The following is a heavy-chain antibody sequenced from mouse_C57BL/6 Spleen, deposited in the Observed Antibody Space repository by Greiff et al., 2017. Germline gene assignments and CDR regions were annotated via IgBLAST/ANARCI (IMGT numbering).Heavy chain of an antibody. J-gene: IGHJ4*01. CDR1: GYTFTSYW. V-gene: IGHV1-52*01. Sequence: QVQLQQPGAELVRPGSSVKLSCKASGYTFTSYWMHWVKQRPKQGLEWIGNIDPSDSETHYNQKFKDKATLTVDKSSSTAYMQLSSLTSEDSAVYYCARENYGSSYGYAMDYWGQGTSVTVSS. CDR3: ARENYGSSYGYAMDY. CDR2: IDPSDSET. D-gene: IGHD1-1*01.